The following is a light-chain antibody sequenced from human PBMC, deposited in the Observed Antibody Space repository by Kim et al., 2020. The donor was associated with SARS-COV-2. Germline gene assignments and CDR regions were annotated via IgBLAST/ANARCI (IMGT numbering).Light chain of an antibody. CDR3: GTWDSSLNELV. J-gene: IGLJ2*01. Sequence: GQKVTISCSGSGSNIGKNYVSWYQQVPGTAPKLLIYDNNERPSGIPDRFSGSKSGTSATLGITGLQTGDEADFYCGTWDSSLNELVFGGGTQLTVL. CDR1: GSNIGKNY. CDR2: DNN. V-gene: IGLV1-51*01.